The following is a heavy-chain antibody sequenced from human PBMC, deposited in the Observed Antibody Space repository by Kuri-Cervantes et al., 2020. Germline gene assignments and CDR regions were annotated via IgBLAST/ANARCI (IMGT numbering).Heavy chain of an antibody. Sequence: GSLRLSCTVSGGSISSYYWNWIRQPPGKGLEWIGYIYNGGSANYNPSLKSRVTISLDTSKNQFSLKVSSVTAADTAVYYCARVRRYDSSGYPANWFDPWGQGTLVTVSS. CDR3: ARVRRYDSSGYPANWFDP. J-gene: IGHJ5*02. D-gene: IGHD3-22*01. CDR2: IYNGGSA. V-gene: IGHV4-59*01. CDR1: GGSISSYY.